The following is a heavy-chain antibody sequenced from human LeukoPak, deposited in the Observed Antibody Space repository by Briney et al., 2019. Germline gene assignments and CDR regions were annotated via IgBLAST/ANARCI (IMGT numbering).Heavy chain of an antibody. Sequence: PGGSLRLSCAASGFTFSSYAMHWVRQAPGKGLEWVAVISYDGSNKYYADSVKGRFTISRDNSKNTLYLQMNSLRAEDTAVYYCAKVEAPYSSSSGYYYYYMDVWGKGTTVTVSS. CDR3: AKVEAPYSSSSGYYYYYMDV. CDR1: GFTFSSYA. D-gene: IGHD6-6*01. CDR2: ISYDGSNK. J-gene: IGHJ6*03. V-gene: IGHV3-30-3*01.